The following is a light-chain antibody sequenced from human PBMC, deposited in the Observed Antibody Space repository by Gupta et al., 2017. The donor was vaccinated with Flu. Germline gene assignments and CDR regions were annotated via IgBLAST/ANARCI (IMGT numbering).Light chain of an antibody. V-gene: IGKV4-1*01. CDR2: WAS. Sequence: DIVMTQSPDSLAVSLGERATINCKSSQSVLYSSNNENSLAWYQQKPGQPPKLLIYWASTRESGVPDRFSGSWSGTDFTLTISSLQAEDVAVYYCQQYLIVPRSFGQGTKLEIK. J-gene: IGKJ2*03. CDR1: QSVLYSSNNENS. CDR3: QQYLIVPRS.